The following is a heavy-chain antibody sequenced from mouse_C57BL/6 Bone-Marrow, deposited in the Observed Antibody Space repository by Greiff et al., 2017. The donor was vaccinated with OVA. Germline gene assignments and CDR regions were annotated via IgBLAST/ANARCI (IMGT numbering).Heavy chain of an antibody. CDR3: ARPEPPTRGYFDY. CDR1: GYTFTSYW. J-gene: IGHJ2*01. V-gene: IGHV1-62-3*01. Sequence: QVQLQQPGAELVKPGASVKLSCKASGYTFTSYWMHWVKQRPGRGLEWIGRIDPNSGGTKYNEKFKDKATLTADKSSSTVYMELSRLTSEDSAVYFCARPEPPTRGYFDYWGQGTTLTVSS. CDR2: IDPNSGGT.